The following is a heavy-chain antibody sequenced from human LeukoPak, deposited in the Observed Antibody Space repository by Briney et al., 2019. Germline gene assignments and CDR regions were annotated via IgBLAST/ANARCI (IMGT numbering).Heavy chain of an antibody. J-gene: IGHJ4*02. Sequence: ASVKVSCKASGYTFTSYDIIWVRQATGQGLEWMGWMNPNSGNTGYAQKFQGRVTITRNTSISTAYMELSSLRSEDTAVYYCARGFAVYCSSTSCYQDYWGQGTLVTVSS. CDR2: MNPNSGNT. V-gene: IGHV1-8*03. CDR3: ARGFAVYCSSTSCYQDY. D-gene: IGHD2-2*01. CDR1: GYTFTSYD.